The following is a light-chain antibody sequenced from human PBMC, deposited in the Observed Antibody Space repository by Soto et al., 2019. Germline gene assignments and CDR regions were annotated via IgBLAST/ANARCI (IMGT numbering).Light chain of an antibody. CDR2: GAS. J-gene: IGKJ1*01. V-gene: IGKV3-20*01. CDR1: QSVSSSY. CDR3: QQYGSSPWT. Sequence: EIVLTQSPGTLSLSPGERATLSCRASQSVSSSYLAWYQQKPDQAPRLLVYGASGRATGIPDRFSGSGSGRDFTLTISRLEPEDFAVYYCQQYGSSPWTFGQGTKVEIK.